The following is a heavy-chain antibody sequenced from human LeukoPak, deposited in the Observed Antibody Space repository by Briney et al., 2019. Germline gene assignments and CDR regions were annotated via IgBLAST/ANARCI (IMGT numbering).Heavy chain of an antibody. CDR1: GGSISSSSYY. V-gene: IGHV3-21*01. Sequence: PSETLSLTCTVSGGSISSSSYYWGWVRQAPGKGLEWVSSISSSSSYIYYADSVKGRFTISRDNAKNSLYLQMNSLRAEDTAVYYCATSRGSWPDYFDYWGQGTLVTVSS. CDR3: ATSRGSWPDYFDY. CDR2: ISSSSSYI. J-gene: IGHJ4*02. D-gene: IGHD6-13*01.